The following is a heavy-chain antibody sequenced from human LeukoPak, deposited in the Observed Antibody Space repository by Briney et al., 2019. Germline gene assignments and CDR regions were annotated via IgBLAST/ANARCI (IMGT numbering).Heavy chain of an antibody. CDR3: AKDIQLST. CDR2: ISYDGSNA. J-gene: IGHJ3*01. V-gene: IGHV3-30*18. CDR1: GLTLRSYG. D-gene: IGHD5-24*01. Sequence: GGSLRLSCAASGLTLRSYGMHWVRQAPGKGLEWVAVISYDGSNAYYADSVKGRFTISRDNSKNTLSLQMNSLRVEDTAMYFCAKDIQLSTWGLGTMVTVSS.